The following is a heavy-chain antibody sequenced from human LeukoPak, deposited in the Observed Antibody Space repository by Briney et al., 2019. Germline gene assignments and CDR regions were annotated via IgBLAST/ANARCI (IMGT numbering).Heavy chain of an antibody. Sequence: GGSLRLSCAASGFTFSSYWMTWVRQAPGKGLEWVANIKQDGTEKYYVDAVKGRFTISRDNAKNSLYLQMNSLRAEDTAVYYCARDIVATITGYWGQGTLVTVSS. V-gene: IGHV3-7*01. J-gene: IGHJ4*02. CDR3: ARDIVATITGY. D-gene: IGHD5-12*01. CDR2: IKQDGTEK. CDR1: GFTFSSYW.